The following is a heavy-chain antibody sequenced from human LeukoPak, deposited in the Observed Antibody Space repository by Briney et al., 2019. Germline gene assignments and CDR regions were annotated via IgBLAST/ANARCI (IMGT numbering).Heavy chain of an antibody. CDR3: ARELGYCSSTSCYPNNWFDP. D-gene: IGHD2-2*01. J-gene: IGHJ5*02. CDR1: GGSISSYY. CDR2: IYYSGST. V-gene: IGHV4-59*12. Sequence: SETLSLTCTVSGGSISSYYWSWIRQPPGKGLEWIGYIYYSGSTNYNPSLKSRVTISVDTSKNQFSLKLSSVTAADTAVYYCARELGYCSSTSCYPNNWFDPWGQGTLVTVSS.